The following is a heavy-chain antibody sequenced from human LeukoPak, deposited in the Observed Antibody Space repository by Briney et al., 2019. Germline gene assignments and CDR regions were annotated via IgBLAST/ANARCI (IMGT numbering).Heavy chain of an antibody. V-gene: IGHV4-38-2*02. CDR2: IYHSGST. CDR1: GYSISSGYY. CDR3: ARGKSSYYYGSGRQKVPGYFDY. D-gene: IGHD3-10*01. Sequence: ETLSLTCTVSGYSISSGYYWGWIRQPPGKGLEWIGSIYHSGSTYYNPSLKSRVTISVDTSKNQFSLKLSSVTAADTAVYYCARGKSSYYYGSGRQKVPGYFDYWGQGTLVTVSS. J-gene: IGHJ4*02.